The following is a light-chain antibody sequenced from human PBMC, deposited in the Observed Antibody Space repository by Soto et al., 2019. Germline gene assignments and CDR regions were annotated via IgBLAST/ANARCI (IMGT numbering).Light chain of an antibody. CDR2: DTS. Sequence: FVLTQSPATLSLSPGERGTLSCGASQSVSSSYVAWYQHKPGLAPRLLIHDTSSRAIGIPDRLSGSKSGTNFTLTIRRMEPEDVGMYYCQQYGSSPITFGQGTKVDIK. CDR1: QSVSSSY. CDR3: QQYGSSPIT. V-gene: IGKV3D-20*01. J-gene: IGKJ1*01.